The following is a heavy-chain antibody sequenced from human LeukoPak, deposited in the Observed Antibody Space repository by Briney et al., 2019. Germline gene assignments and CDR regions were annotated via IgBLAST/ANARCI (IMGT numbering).Heavy chain of an antibody. J-gene: IGHJ3*02. D-gene: IGHD2-21*02. CDR1: GGAISSGGYY. V-gene: IGHV4-31*01. CDR3: ARGDDTDAFDI. Sequence: SETLSLTCSVSGGAISSGGYYWSWIRQHPGKGLEFIGYIYYRGSPYHNPSLKRQVTISLDTSKNQFSLKLSSVTAADTAVYYCARGDDTDAFDIRGQGTMVTVSS. CDR2: IYYRGSP.